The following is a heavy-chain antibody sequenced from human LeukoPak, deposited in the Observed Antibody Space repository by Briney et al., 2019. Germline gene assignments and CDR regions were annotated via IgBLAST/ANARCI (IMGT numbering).Heavy chain of an antibody. CDR3: ARVPRSYYYYYYMDV. CDR1: GDSVSSNNAA. J-gene: IGHJ6*03. Sequence: SQTLSLTCAISGDSVSSNNAAWNWIRQSPSRGLEWLGRTFYRSKWYTEFGTSVRSRITINSDTSKDQFSLQLNSVTAADTAVYYCARVPRSYYYYYYMDVWGKGTTVTVSS. V-gene: IGHV6-1*01. CDR2: TFYRSKWYT.